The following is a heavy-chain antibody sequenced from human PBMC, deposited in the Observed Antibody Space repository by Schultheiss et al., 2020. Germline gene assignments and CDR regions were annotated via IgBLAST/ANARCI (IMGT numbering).Heavy chain of an antibody. CDR2: IYYSST. Sequence: SETLSLTCTVSGGSISSSSYYWSWIRQPPGKGLEWIGYIYYSSTYYNPSLKSRVTISVDTSKNQFSLKLSSVTAADTAVYYCARVILHDYVWGSYRSFDYWGQGTLVTVSS. CDR3: ARVILHDYVWGSYRSFDY. D-gene: IGHD3-16*02. J-gene: IGHJ4*02. V-gene: IGHV4-61*05. CDR1: GGSISSSSYY.